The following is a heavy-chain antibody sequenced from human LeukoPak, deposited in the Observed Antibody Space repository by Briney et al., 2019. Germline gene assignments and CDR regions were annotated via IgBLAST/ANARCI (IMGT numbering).Heavy chain of an antibody. V-gene: IGHV3-30-3*01. CDR3: TRVEWLLGPFDY. CDR1: GFTFSRYA. J-gene: IGHJ4*02. Sequence: PGGSLRLSCAASGFTFSRYAMHWVRQAPGKGLEWVAFMSYDGSNKYYADSVKGRFTISRDNSKNTLYLQMNSLRPEDTAVYYCTRVEWLLGPFDYWGQGTLVTVSS. CDR2: MSYDGSNK. D-gene: IGHD5-12*01.